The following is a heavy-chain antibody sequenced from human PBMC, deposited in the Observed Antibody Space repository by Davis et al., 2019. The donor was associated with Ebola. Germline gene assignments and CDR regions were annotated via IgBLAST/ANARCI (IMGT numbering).Heavy chain of an antibody. CDR3: ARAPAGRWQWPGTACDQ. D-gene: IGHD6-19*01. Sequence: PGGSLRLSCAASGFPFNSYSMNWVRQAPGKGLEWISYISVSGTTIFYADSVKGRFTISRDDAKNSLYLQMSSLRDEDTAVYYCARAPAGRWQWPGTACDQWGQGTLVIVSS. V-gene: IGHV3-48*02. J-gene: IGHJ5*02. CDR1: GFPFNSYS. CDR2: ISVSGTTI.